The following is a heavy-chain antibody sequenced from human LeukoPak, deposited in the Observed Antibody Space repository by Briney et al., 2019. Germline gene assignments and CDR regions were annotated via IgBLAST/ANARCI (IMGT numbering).Heavy chain of an antibody. J-gene: IGHJ3*02. CDR1: GFIFSSYS. CDR2: ISYDGSKK. CDR3: ARELHRRHDAFDI. V-gene: IGHV3-30*03. Sequence: GGSLRLSCAASGFIFSSYSMHWVHQSPGKGLEWVAVISYDGSKKYYADSVKGRFTISRDNSKNTLYLQMNSLRAEDTAVYYCARELHRRHDAFDIWDQGTMVTVSS. D-gene: IGHD2-21*02.